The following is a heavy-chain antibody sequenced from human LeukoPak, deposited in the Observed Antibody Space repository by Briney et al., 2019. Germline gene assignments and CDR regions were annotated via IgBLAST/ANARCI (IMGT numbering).Heavy chain of an antibody. D-gene: IGHD3-9*01. CDR1: GGSLSSSSYY. CDR3: TRGSYDVLTGYSTLGEY. Sequence: SETLSLTCTVSGGSLSSSSYYWGWVRQPPGKGLEWIGNIYYSGSTYYNPSLKSRLTISLDTSQRHFSLRLSSVTAADTASYYCTRGSYDVLTGYSTLGEYWGQGTLVIVSS. V-gene: IGHV4-39*02. J-gene: IGHJ4*02. CDR2: IYYSGST.